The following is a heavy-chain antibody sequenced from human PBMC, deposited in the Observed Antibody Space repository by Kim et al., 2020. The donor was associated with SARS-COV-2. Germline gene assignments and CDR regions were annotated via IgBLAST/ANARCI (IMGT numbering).Heavy chain of an antibody. CDR3: AKDLSRDRIFHRGADS. J-gene: IGHJ4*02. V-gene: IGHV3-33*03. D-gene: IGHD3-3*02. Sequence: DSVKGRFTISRDKSENTLHLQMNSLRADDTALYYCAKDLSRDRIFHRGADSWGQGTLVTVSS.